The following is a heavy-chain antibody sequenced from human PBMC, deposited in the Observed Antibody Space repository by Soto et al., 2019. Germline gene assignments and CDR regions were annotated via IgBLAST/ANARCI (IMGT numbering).Heavy chain of an antibody. J-gene: IGHJ5*02. Sequence: QVQLVQSGAKVKKPGASVKVSCKGSGYTFTSYHINWVRQATGQGLEWMGWMNPNSGNTGYAQTLQGRVTMTWDTSISTAYMELSSLRFEDTAMYYCARGHISSTKNWLDPWGQGTLVTVSS. CDR2: MNPNSGNT. CDR3: ARGHISSTKNWLDP. V-gene: IGHV1-8*01. D-gene: IGHD6-6*01. CDR1: GYTFTSYH.